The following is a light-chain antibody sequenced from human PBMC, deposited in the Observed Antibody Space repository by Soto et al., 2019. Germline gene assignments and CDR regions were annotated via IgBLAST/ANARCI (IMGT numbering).Light chain of an antibody. CDR3: SSYTASSTYV. J-gene: IGLJ1*01. V-gene: IGLV2-14*03. Sequence: QSVLTQPASVSGSPGQSITISCTGTSSDVGGYNYVSWYQHHPGKAPKLMIFDVSNRPSGASNRFSGSKSGNTASLTISGLQAEDEADYYCSSYTASSTYVFGTGTKLTVL. CDR2: DVS. CDR1: SSDVGGYNY.